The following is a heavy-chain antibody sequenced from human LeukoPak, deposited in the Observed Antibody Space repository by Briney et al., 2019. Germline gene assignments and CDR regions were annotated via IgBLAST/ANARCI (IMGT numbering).Heavy chain of an antibody. V-gene: IGHV1-46*01. D-gene: IGHD6-19*01. CDR1: GYTFTSYY. Sequence: ASVKVSCKASGYTFTSYYMHWVRQAPGQGLEWMGIINPSGGSTSYAQKFQGRVTMTRDMSTSTVYMELSSLRSEDTAVYYCARSYSSGWFNYYYYYMDVWGKGTTVTVSS. CDR3: ARSYSSGWFNYYYYYMDV. J-gene: IGHJ6*03. CDR2: INPSGGST.